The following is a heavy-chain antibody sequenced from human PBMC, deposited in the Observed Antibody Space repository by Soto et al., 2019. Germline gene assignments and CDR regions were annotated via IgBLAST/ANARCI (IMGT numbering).Heavy chain of an antibody. J-gene: IGHJ6*02. CDR3: AREAANYVFWSGYPPAPNYYYYGMDV. D-gene: IGHD3-3*01. Sequence: ASVKVSCKASGYTFTSYGISWVRQAPGQALEWMGWISAYNGNTNYAQKLQGRVTMTTDTSTSTAYMELRSLRSDDTAVYYCAREAANYVFWSGYPPAPNYYYYGMDVWGQGTTVTVSS. CDR2: ISAYNGNT. V-gene: IGHV1-18*01. CDR1: GYTFTSYG.